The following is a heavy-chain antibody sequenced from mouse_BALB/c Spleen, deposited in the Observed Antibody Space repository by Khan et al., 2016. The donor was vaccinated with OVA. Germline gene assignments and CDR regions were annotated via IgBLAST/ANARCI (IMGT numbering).Heavy chain of an antibody. CDR1: GFTFSRYP. J-gene: IGHJ2*02. V-gene: IGHV5-6-5*01. D-gene: IGHD1-1*01. CDR3: ARVNGSSGVDY. CDR2: IGSGGST. Sequence: DVQLLETGGGLVKPGGSLKLSCAASGFTFSRYPMSWVRQTPEKRLEWVASIGSGGSTYHPDSVKGRLPISRDNARNILFLQMSSLRSEDTAMYFCARVNGSSGVDYWGQGTSLTVSS.